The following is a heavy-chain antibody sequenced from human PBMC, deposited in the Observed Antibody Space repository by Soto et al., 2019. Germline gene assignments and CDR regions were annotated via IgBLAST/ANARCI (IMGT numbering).Heavy chain of an antibody. CDR1: GFTFDDYA. D-gene: IGHD3-3*01. J-gene: IGHJ3*02. CDR2: ISWNSGSI. Sequence: GGSLRLSCAASGFTFDDYAMHWVRQAPGKGLEWVSGISWNSGSIGYADSVKGRFTISRDNAKNSLYLQMNSLRAEDTALYYCAKDYIRFLEWFHDAFDIWGQGTMVTVSS. CDR3: AKDYIRFLEWFHDAFDI. V-gene: IGHV3-9*01.